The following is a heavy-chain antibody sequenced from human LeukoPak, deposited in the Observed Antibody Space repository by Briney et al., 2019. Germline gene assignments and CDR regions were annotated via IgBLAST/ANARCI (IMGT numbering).Heavy chain of an antibody. V-gene: IGHV3-33*06. Sequence: GRSLRLPCAASGFTFSSHGMHWVRQAPGKGLEWVAVLWYDGRTKYYADSVKGRFTISRDNSKNTVYLRMNSLRAEDTAVYYCAKPNCYKTICPTWSPSFFDSWGQGMLVAVSS. CDR2: LWYDGRTK. D-gene: IGHD2/OR15-2a*01. CDR1: GFTFSSHG. J-gene: IGHJ4*02. CDR3: AKPNCYKTICPTWSPSFFDS.